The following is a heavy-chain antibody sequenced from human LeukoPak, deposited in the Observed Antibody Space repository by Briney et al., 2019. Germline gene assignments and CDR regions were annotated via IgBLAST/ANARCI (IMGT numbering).Heavy chain of an antibody. J-gene: IGHJ3*02. CDR1: GYTFTGYY. Sequence: ASVKVSCKASGYTFTGYYMHWVRQAPGQGLEWMGWINPNSGGTNYAQKFQGRVTMTRDTSISTAYMELSRLGSDDTAVYYCARDANDYGDYGAFDIWGQGTMVTVSS. CDR2: INPNSGGT. V-gene: IGHV1-2*02. D-gene: IGHD4-17*01. CDR3: ARDANDYGDYGAFDI.